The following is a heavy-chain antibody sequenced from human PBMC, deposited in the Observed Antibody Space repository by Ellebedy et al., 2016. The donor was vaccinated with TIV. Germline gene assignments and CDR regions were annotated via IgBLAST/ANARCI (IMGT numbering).Heavy chain of an antibody. D-gene: IGHD4-23*01. V-gene: IGHV3-23*01. CDR3: ARDAAGNGGKLDY. CDR2: ISTRGDKR. CDR1: GFTFSDYA. J-gene: IGHJ4*02. Sequence: GESLKISCAASGFTFSDYAMSWVRQAPGKGLEWVSTISTRGDKRYYADSVKGRFTISRDSSKNTLYLQMNSLRAEDTAVYYCARDAAGNGGKLDYWGQGALVTVSS.